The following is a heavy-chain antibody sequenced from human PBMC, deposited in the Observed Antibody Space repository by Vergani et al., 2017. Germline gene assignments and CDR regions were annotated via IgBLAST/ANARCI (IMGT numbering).Heavy chain of an antibody. CDR1: GGSISSSSYY. D-gene: IGHD3-16*01. Sequence: QLQLQESGPGLVKPSETLSLTCTVSGGSISSSSYYLGWIRQPPGKGLEWIGSIYYSGSTYYNPSLKSRVTISVDTSKNQFSLKLSSVTAADTAVYYCARARIMITFGGVRDWGQGTLVTVSS. J-gene: IGHJ4*02. V-gene: IGHV4-39*07. CDR2: IYYSGST. CDR3: ARARIMITFGGVRD.